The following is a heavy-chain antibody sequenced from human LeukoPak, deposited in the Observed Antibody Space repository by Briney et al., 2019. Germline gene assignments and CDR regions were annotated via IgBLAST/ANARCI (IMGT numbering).Heavy chain of an antibody. CDR1: GFTFSNAW. V-gene: IGHV3-15*05. CDR3: TTVIMGAPKDDY. CDR2: FRSKTDGGTI. Sequence: GGSLRLSCAASGFTFSNAWMSWVRQAPGKRLEWVGRFRSKTDGGTIDYAAPVKGRFTISRDDSRNTLYLQMNSLKTEDTAVYYCTTVIMGAPKDDYWGQGTLVTVSP. D-gene: IGHD1-26*01. J-gene: IGHJ4*02.